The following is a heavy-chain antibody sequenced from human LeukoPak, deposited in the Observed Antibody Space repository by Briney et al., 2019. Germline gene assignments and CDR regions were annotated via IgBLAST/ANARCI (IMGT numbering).Heavy chain of an antibody. V-gene: IGHV1-69*10. D-gene: IGHD3-10*01. J-gene: IGHJ4*02. CDR2: IIPILGIA. CDR3: ARVLVPGFGDSTPVDY. Sequence: SVKVSCKASGGTFSSYAISWVRQAPGQGLEWMGGIIPILGIANYAQKFQGRVTITADKSTSTAYMELSSLRSEDTAVYYCARVLVPGFGDSTPVDYWGQGTLVTVSS. CDR1: GGTFSSYA.